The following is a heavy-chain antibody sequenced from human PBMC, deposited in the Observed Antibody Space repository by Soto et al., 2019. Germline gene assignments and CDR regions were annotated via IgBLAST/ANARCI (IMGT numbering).Heavy chain of an antibody. CDR2: INHSGST. V-gene: IGHV4-34*01. CDR3: ARLTQSGYFDY. D-gene: IGHD3-9*01. Sequence: QVQLQQWGAGLLKTSETLSLTCAVYGGSFSGYYWSWIRQPPGKGLEWIGEINHSGSTNYNPSLKSRVTISVDTSKNQFSLKLSSVTAADTAVYYCARLTQSGYFDYWGQGTLVTVSS. J-gene: IGHJ4*02. CDR1: GGSFSGYY.